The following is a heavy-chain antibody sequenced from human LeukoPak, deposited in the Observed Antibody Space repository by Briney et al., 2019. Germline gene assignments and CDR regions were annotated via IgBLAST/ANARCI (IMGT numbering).Heavy chain of an antibody. D-gene: IGHD3-22*01. CDR2: IYSDNT. J-gene: IGHJ5*02. CDR3: AKDVSGYYYGWFDP. CDR1: GFTVSSNP. Sequence: GGSLRLSCTVSGFTVSSNPMSWVRQAPGKGLEWVSFIYSDNTHYSDSVKGRFTISRDNSKNTLYLQMNSLRAEDTAVYYCAKDVSGYYYGWFDPWGQGTLVTVSS. V-gene: IGHV3-53*01.